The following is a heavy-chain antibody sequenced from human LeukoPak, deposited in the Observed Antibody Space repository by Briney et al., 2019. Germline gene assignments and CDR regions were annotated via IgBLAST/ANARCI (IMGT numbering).Heavy chain of an antibody. Sequence: ASVKVSCKASGYTFTGYYMHWVRQAPGQGLEWMGWINPNSGGTNYAQKFQGRVTMTRGTSISTAYMELSRLRSDDTAVYYCARGQKTSYYYMDVWGKGTTVTVSS. CDR2: INPNSGGT. CDR3: ARGQKTSYYYMDV. CDR1: GYTFTGYY. V-gene: IGHV1-2*02. J-gene: IGHJ6*03. D-gene: IGHD1-1*01.